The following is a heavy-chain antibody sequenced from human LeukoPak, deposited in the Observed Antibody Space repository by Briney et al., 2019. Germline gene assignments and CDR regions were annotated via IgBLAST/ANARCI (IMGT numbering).Heavy chain of an antibody. CDR3: TTASFLWAYGDYDDAFDI. Sequence: KPGGSLRLSCAASGFTFSNAWMSWVRQAPGKGLEWVGRIKSKTDGGTTDYAAPVKGRFTISRDDSKNTLYLQMNSLKTEDTAVYYCTTASFLWAYGDYDDAFDIWGQGTMVTVSS. J-gene: IGHJ3*02. CDR2: IKSKTDGGTT. CDR1: GFTFSNAW. D-gene: IGHD4-17*01. V-gene: IGHV3-15*01.